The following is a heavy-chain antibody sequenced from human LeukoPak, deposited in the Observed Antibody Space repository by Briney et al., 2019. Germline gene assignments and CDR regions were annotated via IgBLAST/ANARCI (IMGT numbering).Heavy chain of an antibody. CDR2: IYYSGST. CDR3: ARHRGNTYSSSWYYYYGMDV. CDR1: GGSISSYY. V-gene: IGHV4-59*08. J-gene: IGHJ6*02. D-gene: IGHD6-13*01. Sequence: PSETLSLTCTVSGGSISSYYWSWIRQPPGKGLEWIGYIYYSGSTNYNPSLKSRVTISVDTCKNQFSLKLSSVTAADTAVYYCARHRGNTYSSSWYYYYGMDVWGQGTTVTVSS.